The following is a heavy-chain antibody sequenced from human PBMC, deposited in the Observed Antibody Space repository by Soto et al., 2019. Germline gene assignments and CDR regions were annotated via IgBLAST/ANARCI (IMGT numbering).Heavy chain of an antibody. CDR1: GYTFTGYY. J-gene: IGHJ4*02. CDR2: INPNSGGT. Sequence: QVQLVQSGAEVKKPGASVKVSCKAAGYTFTGYYMHWVRQAPGQGLEWMGWINPNSGGTNYAQKFQGWVTMTRDTSSSTADMEVSRLRSDATAVYYCARGEGGPRWGSIDYWGQVTLVTVSS. CDR3: ARGEGGPRWGSIDY. D-gene: IGHD2-21*01. V-gene: IGHV1-2*04.